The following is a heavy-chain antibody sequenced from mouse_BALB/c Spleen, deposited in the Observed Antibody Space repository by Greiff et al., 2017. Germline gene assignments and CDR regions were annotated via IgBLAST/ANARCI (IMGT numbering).Heavy chain of an antibody. CDR1: GYSITSDYA. CDR3: ARKGYYDYDGGPD. J-gene: IGHJ3*01. D-gene: IGHD2-4*01. V-gene: IGHV3-2*02. CDR2: ISYSGST. Sequence: EVQLQESGPGLVKPSQSLSLTCTVTGYSITSDYAWNWIRQFPGNKLEWMGYISYSGSTSYNPSLKSRISITRDTSKNQFFLQLNSVTTEDTATYYCARKGYYDYDGGPDWGQGTLVTVSA.